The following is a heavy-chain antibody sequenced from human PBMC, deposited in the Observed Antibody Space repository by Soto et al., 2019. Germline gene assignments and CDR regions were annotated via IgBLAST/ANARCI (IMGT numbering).Heavy chain of an antibody. CDR2: ISSASSYI. V-gene: IGHV3-21*01. CDR3: ARERYSYGYLIPYFDT. D-gene: IGHD5-18*01. CDR1: GFTFDNYN. Sequence: GGSLRLSCAASGFTFDNYNMNWVRQAPGKGLEWVSSISSASSYIYYATSVKGRFTISRDDAKNSLFLQMNSLRAEDTAIYYWARERYSYGYLIPYFDTWGQGTLVTVSS. J-gene: IGHJ4*02.